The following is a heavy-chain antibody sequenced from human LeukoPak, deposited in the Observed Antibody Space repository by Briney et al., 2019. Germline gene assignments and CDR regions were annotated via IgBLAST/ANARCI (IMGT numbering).Heavy chain of an antibody. CDR2: INPNSGGT. CDR3: ARERADYCGGDCYHDAFDI. CDR1: GYTFTGYC. V-gene: IGHV1-2*02. J-gene: IGHJ3*02. D-gene: IGHD2-21*02. Sequence: ASVKVSCKASGYTFTGYCMHWVRQAPGQGLEWMGWINPNSGGTNYAQKFQGRVTMTRDTSISTAYMELSRLRSDDTAVYYCARERADYCGGDCYHDAFDIWGQGTMVTVSS.